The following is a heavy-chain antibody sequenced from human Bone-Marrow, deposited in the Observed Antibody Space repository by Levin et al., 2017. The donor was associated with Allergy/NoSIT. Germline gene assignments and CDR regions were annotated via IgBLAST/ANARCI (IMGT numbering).Heavy chain of an antibody. V-gene: IGHV4-59*08. CDR1: GVSISSYY. J-gene: IGHJ5*02. D-gene: IGHD3-16*01. CDR2: IYYTGNS. Sequence: SSETLSLTCTVSGVSISSYYWCWIRQPPGKGLEWIGCIYYTGNSNYNPSLKSRVTISIDASRTQFSLTLNYVTAADTAVFYCAMLGEEWLDPGLDQWGQGILVTVSS. CDR3: AMLGEEWLDPGLDQ.